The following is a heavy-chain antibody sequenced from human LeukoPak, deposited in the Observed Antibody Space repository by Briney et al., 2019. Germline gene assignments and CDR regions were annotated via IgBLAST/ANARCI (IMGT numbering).Heavy chain of an antibody. D-gene: IGHD3-10*01. J-gene: IGHJ6*04. CDR3: ARIKPGRRFGESTRGMDV. CDR2: IIPILGIA. Sequence: SVKVSCKASGGTFSSYTISWVRQAPGQGLEWMGRIIPILGIANYAQKFQGRVTITADKSTSTAYMELSSLRSEDTAVYYCARIKPGRRFGESTRGMDVWGKGTTVTVSS. CDR1: GGTFSSYT. V-gene: IGHV1-69*02.